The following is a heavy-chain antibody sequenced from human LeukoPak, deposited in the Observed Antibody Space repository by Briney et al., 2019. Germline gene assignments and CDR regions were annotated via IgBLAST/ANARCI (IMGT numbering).Heavy chain of an antibody. CDR2: INHSGST. D-gene: IGHD6-19*01. Sequence: SETLSLTCAVYGGSFSDYYWSWIRQPPGKGLEWIGEINHSGSTNYNPSLKSRVTISVDTSKNQFSLKLSSVTAADTAVYYCARVGGYSSGWYDYYYYMDVWGKGTTVTVSS. CDR3: ARVGGYSSGWYDYYYYMDV. V-gene: IGHV4-34*01. J-gene: IGHJ6*03. CDR1: GGSFSDYY.